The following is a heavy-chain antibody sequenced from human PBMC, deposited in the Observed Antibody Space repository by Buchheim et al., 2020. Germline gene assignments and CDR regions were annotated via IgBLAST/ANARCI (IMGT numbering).Heavy chain of an antibody. CDR1: GFTFSSYW. CDR3: AKCPRKDDHYYDSSGYFDY. Sequence: EVQLVESGGGLVQPGGSLRLSCAASGFTFSSYWMTWVRQAPGKGLEWVANIKQDGSETHYVDSVKGRFTISRDNSKNTLYLQMNSLRAEDTDVYYCAKCPRKDDHYYDSSGYFDYWGQGTL. D-gene: IGHD3-22*01. V-gene: IGHV3-7*01. CDR2: IKQDGSET. J-gene: IGHJ4*02.